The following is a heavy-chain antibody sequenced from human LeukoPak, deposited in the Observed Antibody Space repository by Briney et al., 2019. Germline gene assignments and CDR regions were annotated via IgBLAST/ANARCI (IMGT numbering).Heavy chain of an antibody. CDR3: AREIAAAGHHDAFDI. CDR2: ISSGGSTI. CDR1: GFTFSSYE. V-gene: IGHV3-48*03. Sequence: GGSLRLSCAASGFTFSSYELNWVRQAPGKGLEWVSYISSGGSTIYYADSVKGRFTISRDNAKNSLYLQMNSLRAEDTAVYYCAREIAAAGHHDAFDIWGQGTMVTVSS. D-gene: IGHD6-13*01. J-gene: IGHJ3*02.